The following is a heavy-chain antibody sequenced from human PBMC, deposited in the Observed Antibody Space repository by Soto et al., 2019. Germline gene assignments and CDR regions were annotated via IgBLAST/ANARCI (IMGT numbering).Heavy chain of an antibody. J-gene: IGHJ4*02. Sequence: QITLKESGPTLVKPTQTLTLTCTFSGFSLTTRGVGVGWIRQPPGKALEWLALIYWDDDKRYSPSLKSRLTITKDTSKNQVVLTMTNMDPVDTATYYCAHRDYSNGWAATWFDYWGQGTLVTVSS. V-gene: IGHV2-5*02. CDR3: AHRDYSNGWAATWFDY. D-gene: IGHD6-19*01. CDR1: GFSLTTRGVG. CDR2: IYWDDDK.